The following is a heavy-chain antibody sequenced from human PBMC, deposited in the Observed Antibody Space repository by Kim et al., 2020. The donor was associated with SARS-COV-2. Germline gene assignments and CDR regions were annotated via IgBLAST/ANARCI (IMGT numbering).Heavy chain of an antibody. D-gene: IGHD3-10*01. CDR3: ARGSGSGSYYHTSSSFDY. CDR1: GFTFSSYS. CDR2: ISSSSSTI. J-gene: IGHJ4*02. Sequence: GGSLRLSCAASGFTFSSYSMNWVRQAPGKGLEWVSSISSSSSTIYYADSVKGRFTISRDNAKNSLYLQMNSLRAEDTAVYYCARGSGSGSYYHTSSSFDYWGQGTLVTVSS. V-gene: IGHV3-48*01.